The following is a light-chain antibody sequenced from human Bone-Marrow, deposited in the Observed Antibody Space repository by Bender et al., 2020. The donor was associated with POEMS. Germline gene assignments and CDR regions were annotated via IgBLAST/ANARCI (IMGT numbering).Light chain of an antibody. CDR1: NIGSDS. CDR3: QVWDSGSPI. V-gene: IGLV3-21*02. Sequence: SYVLTQPPSVSVAPGQTARITCGGNNIGSDSVHWYQQRPGQAPVLVVYDDTDRPSGIPERFSASNSGNTATLIISGTQATDEADYYCQVWDSGSPILGGGTKLTVL. J-gene: IGLJ2*01. CDR2: DDT.